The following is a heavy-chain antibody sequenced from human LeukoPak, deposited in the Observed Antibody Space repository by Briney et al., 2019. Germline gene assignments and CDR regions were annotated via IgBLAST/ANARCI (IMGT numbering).Heavy chain of an antibody. CDR3: ARGLYYYDSSGRLFDY. Sequence: GGSLRLSCAASGLTFSSYGMHWVRQAPGKGLEWVAVIWYDGSNKYYADSVKGRFTISRDNSKNTLYLQMNSLRAEDTAVYYCARGLYYYDSSGRLFDYWGQGTLVTVSS. CDR1: GLTFSSYG. J-gene: IGHJ4*02. D-gene: IGHD3-22*01. CDR2: IWYDGSNK. V-gene: IGHV3-33*01.